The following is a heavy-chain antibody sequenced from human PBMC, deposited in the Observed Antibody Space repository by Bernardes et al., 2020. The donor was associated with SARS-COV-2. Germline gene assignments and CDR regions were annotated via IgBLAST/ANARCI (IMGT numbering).Heavy chain of an antibody. J-gene: IGHJ3*02. CDR2: IDPSGGTT. CDR1: GFTLNFFY. V-gene: IGHV1-46*02. D-gene: IGHD3-10*01. CDR3: ARAGGGSDGFDI. Sequence: ASVKVSCKASGFTLNFFYMHWVRQAPGQGLEWMGRIDPSGGTTNFPQKLQDRVTMTTDTSTSTVYMTLSSLTSEDTAFYYCARAGGGSDGFDIWGQGTLVTVSS.